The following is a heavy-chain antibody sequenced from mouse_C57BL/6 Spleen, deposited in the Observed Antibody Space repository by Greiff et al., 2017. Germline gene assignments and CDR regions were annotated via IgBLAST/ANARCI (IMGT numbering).Heavy chain of an antibody. CDR2: IDPENGDT. V-gene: IGHV14-4*01. CDR1: GFNIKDDY. CDR3: TTGGYLRQRAY. J-gene: IGHJ3*01. Sequence: EVQLQQSGAELVRPGASVKLSCTASGFNIKDDYMHWVKQRPEQGLEWIGWIDPENGDTEYASKFQGKATITADTSSNTAYLQLSSLTSEDTAVYYCTTGGYLRQRAYWGQGTLVTVSA. D-gene: IGHD5-5*01.